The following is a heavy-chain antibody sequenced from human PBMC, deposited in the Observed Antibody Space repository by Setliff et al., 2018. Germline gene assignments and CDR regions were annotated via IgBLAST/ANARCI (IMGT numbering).Heavy chain of an antibody. CDR1: GFNFRIYA. CDR3: AKAGYSGSQAGRGDALDV. Sequence: PGGSLRLSCTASGFNFRIYAMSWVRQAPGKGLEWVSIVNTDGVTTYYADSVRGRFTISRDNSRDTVYLQMNSLRAEDTAVCFCAKAGYSGSQAGRGDALDVWGHGTMVTVSS. CDR2: VNTDGVTT. V-gene: IGHV3-23*03. J-gene: IGHJ3*01. D-gene: IGHD1-26*01.